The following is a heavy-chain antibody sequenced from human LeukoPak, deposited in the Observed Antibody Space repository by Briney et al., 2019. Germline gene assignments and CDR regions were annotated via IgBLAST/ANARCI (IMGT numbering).Heavy chain of an antibody. D-gene: IGHD5-24*01. CDR1: GGSISSYY. J-gene: IGHJ4*02. CDR3: ARERRDGYKVYFDY. V-gene: IGHV4-59*01. Sequence: SETLSLTCTVSGGSISSYYWSWIRQPPGKGLEWIGYIYYSGSTNYNPSLKSRVTISVDTSKNQFSLKLSSVTAADTAVYYCARERRDGYKVYFDYWGQGTLVTVSS. CDR2: IYYSGST.